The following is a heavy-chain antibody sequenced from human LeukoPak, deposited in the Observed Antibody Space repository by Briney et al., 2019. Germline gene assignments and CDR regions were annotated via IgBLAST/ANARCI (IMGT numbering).Heavy chain of an antibody. CDR1: GFVFSSYA. V-gene: IGHV3-23*01. CDR2: ISGSGGTT. CDR3: AKDRGYDCAYGMDD. J-gene: IGHJ6*02. D-gene: IGHD5-12*01. Sequence: GGSLRLSCAASGFVFSSYAMTWVRQAPGKGLQWLSSISGSGGTTFFADSVKGRFTISRDNSRNTMYLQMNSLRVDDTAVYFCAKDRGYDCAYGMDDWGQGTTVIVSS.